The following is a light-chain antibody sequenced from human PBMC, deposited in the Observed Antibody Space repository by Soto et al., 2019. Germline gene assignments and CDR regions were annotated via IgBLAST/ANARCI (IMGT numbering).Light chain of an antibody. CDR1: QGIRND. CDR3: LQLYNFCWP. V-gene: IGKV1-6*01. CDR2: AAS. J-gene: IGKJ1*01. Sequence: AIQMTQSPSSLSASVGDRVTISCRASQGIRNDLAWYQQKPGRAPKLLIFAASNLQSGVHSRFSGSGSGTDFTLTISRLQPEDVATYYCLQLYNFCWPFGQGTKGEIK.